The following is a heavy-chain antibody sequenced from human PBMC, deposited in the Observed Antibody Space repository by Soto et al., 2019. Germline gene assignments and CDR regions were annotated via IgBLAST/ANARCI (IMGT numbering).Heavy chain of an antibody. Sequence: GGSLRLSCAASGFIFVNFGMSWVRQAPGKGLEWISSISGSGFKKYYADSVKGRFTISRDNSKSTVYLELNNLSAEDTAVYHCAKNQGVELVPLATVDWFDPWGQGSVVTVSS. CDR3: AKNQGVELVPLATVDWFDP. J-gene: IGHJ5*02. D-gene: IGHD1-26*01. V-gene: IGHV3-23*01. CDR1: GFIFVNFG. CDR2: ISGSGFKK.